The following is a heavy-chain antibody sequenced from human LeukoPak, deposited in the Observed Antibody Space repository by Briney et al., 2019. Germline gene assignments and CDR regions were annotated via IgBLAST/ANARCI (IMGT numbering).Heavy chain of an antibody. Sequence: NPSETLSLTCTVSGGSISSYYWGWIRQPPGKGLEWIGYIYYSGSTNYNPSLKSRVTISVATSKNQFSLKLSSVTAADTAVYYCARDLGDGYNSGDAFDIWGQGTMVTVSS. CDR3: ARDLGDGYNSGDAFDI. D-gene: IGHD5-24*01. CDR2: IYYSGST. CDR1: GGSISSYY. V-gene: IGHV4-59*01. J-gene: IGHJ3*02.